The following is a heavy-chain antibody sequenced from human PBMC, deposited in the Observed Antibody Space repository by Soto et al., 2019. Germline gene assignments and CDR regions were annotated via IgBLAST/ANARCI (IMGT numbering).Heavy chain of an antibody. CDR2: ISSSSSYI. CDR3: ARLARGSLDY. V-gene: IGHV3-21*01. Sequence: PWGSLRLSCAASGFTFSSHSMNWVRQAPGKGLEWVSSISSSSSYIYYADSVKGRFTISRDNAKNLVYLQMNSLRAEDTAVYYCARLARGSLDYWGRGTLVTVSS. CDR1: GFTFSSHS. J-gene: IGHJ4*02. D-gene: IGHD6-25*01.